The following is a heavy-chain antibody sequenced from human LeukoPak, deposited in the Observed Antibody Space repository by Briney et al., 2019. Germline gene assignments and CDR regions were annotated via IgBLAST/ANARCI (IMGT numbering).Heavy chain of an antibody. J-gene: IGHJ4*02. V-gene: IGHV3-11*06. CDR1: GFPFSDYY. CDR3: ARGRSTSWMSSMGY. D-gene: IGHD2-2*01. CDR2: ISSSSYT. Sequence: GSLSLSCAASGFPFSDYYMSGIRQAPGKGLEWVSYISSSSYTNYTDSVKGRFTISRDNAKNSLYLQMNSLRAEDTAVYYCARGRSTSWMSSMGYWGQGTLVTVSS.